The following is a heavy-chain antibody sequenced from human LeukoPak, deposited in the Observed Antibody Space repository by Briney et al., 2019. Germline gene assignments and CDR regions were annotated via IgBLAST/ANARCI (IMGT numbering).Heavy chain of an antibody. J-gene: IGHJ3*02. CDR3: ARDHTYYDILTGYSFGAFDI. CDR1: GGSISSYY. Sequence: PSETLSLTCTVSGGSISSYYWSWIQQPPGKGLEWIGYIYYSGSTNYNPSLKSRVTISVDTSKNQFSLKLSSVTAADTAVYYCARDHTYYDILTGYSFGAFDIWGQGTMVTVSS. V-gene: IGHV4-59*01. CDR2: IYYSGST. D-gene: IGHD3-9*01.